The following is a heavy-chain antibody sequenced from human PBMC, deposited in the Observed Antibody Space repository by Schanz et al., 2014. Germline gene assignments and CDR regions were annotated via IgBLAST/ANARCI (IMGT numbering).Heavy chain of an antibody. CDR1: GFTFSSYG. D-gene: IGHD1-26*01. V-gene: IGHV3-23*04. CDR2: ISGSGGTT. J-gene: IGHJ4*02. CDR3: AKDLRYGGPRPLNRLDY. Sequence: EVHLVETGGGLVKRGGSLRLSCEASGFTFSSYGMHWVRQAPGKGLEWLSAISGSGGTTHYADSVKGRFTISRDNSKNTQYLQRSSLRDEDTAVYYCAKDLRYGGPRPLNRLDYWGQGTLVTVSS.